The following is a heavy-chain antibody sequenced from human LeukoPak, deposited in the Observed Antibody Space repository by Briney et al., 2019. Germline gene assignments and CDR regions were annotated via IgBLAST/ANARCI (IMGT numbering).Heavy chain of an antibody. J-gene: IGHJ5*02. V-gene: IGHV3-30*02. Sequence: GGSLRLSCAASGFTFTSFGMHWVRQAPGKGLEWVAFIRNDGDVIYYTDSVKGRFTISRDNSKNTVYLQLNSLRAEDTAVYYCAKGVYCSGGSRYPDSFGNWFDPWGQGTLVTVSS. CDR2: IRNDGDVI. CDR3: AKGVYCSGGSRYPDSFGNWFDP. D-gene: IGHD2-15*01. CDR1: GFTFTSFG.